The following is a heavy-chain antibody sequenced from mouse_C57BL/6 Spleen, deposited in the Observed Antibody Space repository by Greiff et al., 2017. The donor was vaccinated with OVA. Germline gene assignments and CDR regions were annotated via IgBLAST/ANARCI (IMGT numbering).Heavy chain of an antibody. D-gene: IGHD3-2*02. CDR2: INYDGSST. V-gene: IGHV5-16*01. Sequence: DVKLVESEGGLVQPGSSMKLSCTASGFTFSDYYMAWVRQVPEKGLEWVANINYDGSSTYYLDSLKSRFIISRDNAKNILYLQMSSLKSEDTATYYCARDQGGYWYFDVWGTGTTVTVSS. J-gene: IGHJ1*03. CDR1: GFTFSDYY. CDR3: ARDQGGYWYFDV.